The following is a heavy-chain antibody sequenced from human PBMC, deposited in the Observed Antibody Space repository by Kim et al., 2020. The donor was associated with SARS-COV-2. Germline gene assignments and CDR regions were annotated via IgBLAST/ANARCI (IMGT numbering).Heavy chain of an antibody. CDR3: ARIRLESIGWLLRGTYYIDY. CDR2: IYYSGST. CDR1: GGSISSSSYY. D-gene: IGHD1-26*01. J-gene: IGHJ4*02. V-gene: IGHV4-39*01. Sequence: SETLSLTCTVSGGSISSSSYYWGWIRQPPGKGLEWIGSIYYSGSTYYNPSLKSRVTISVDTSKKQFSLKLSSVTAADTAVYYCARIRLESIGWLLRGTYYIDYWGQGTLVTVSS.